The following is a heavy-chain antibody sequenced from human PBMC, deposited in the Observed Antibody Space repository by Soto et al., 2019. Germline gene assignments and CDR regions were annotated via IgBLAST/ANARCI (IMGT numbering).Heavy chain of an antibody. CDR2: ISGSGGST. Sequence: EVQLLESGGGLVQPGGSLRLSCAASGFTFSSYVMSWVRQAPGKGLEWVSAISGSGGSTYYADSVKGRFTISRDNSKNTLYLQMNGLRAEDTAVYYCARVFNYYDSSGYTYWGQGTLVTVSS. V-gene: IGHV3-23*01. J-gene: IGHJ4*02. CDR1: GFTFSSYV. CDR3: ARVFNYYDSSGYTY. D-gene: IGHD3-22*01.